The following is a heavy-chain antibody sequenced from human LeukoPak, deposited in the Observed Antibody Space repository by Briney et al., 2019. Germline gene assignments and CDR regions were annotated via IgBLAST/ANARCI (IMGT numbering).Heavy chain of an antibody. CDR1: GFTFSSYS. J-gene: IGHJ4*02. D-gene: IGHD1-26*01. CDR2: IKGDGSST. V-gene: IGHV3-74*01. Sequence: GGSLRLSCAASGFTFSSYSMNWVRRAPGKGLVWVSRIKGDGSSTSYADSVKGRFTISRDNAKNTLFLQMNSLRAEDTAVYYCVRDGVGAPPFDYWGQGALVTVSS. CDR3: VRDGVGAPPFDY.